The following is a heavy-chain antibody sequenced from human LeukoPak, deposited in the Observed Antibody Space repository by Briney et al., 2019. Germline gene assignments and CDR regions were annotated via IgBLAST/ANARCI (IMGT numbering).Heavy chain of an antibody. J-gene: IGHJ4*02. CDR3: ARENTVTTYYFDY. Sequence: GGSLRLSCAASGFTFSSYSMNWDRQAPGKGLEWVSSISSSSSYIYYADSVKGRFTISRDNAKNSLYLQMNSLRAEDTAVYYCARENTVTTYYFDYWGQGTLVTVSS. V-gene: IGHV3-21*01. D-gene: IGHD4-17*01. CDR2: ISSSSSYI. CDR1: GFTFSSYS.